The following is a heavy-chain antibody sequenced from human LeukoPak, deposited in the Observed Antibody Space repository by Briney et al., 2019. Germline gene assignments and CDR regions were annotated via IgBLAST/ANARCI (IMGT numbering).Heavy chain of an antibody. Sequence: EGSLRLSCTASGFMFGSFSMNWVRQAPGRGLEWVSSISSSGSVTYYADSVKGRFTASKDNARNSLHLQMNNLAVEDTATYFCARGQPDSGGHYYSWYFDYWGQGTPVTVSS. CDR3: ARGQPDSGGHYYSWYFDY. CDR2: ISSSGSVT. V-gene: IGHV3-21*01. J-gene: IGHJ4*02. CDR1: GFMFGSFS. D-gene: IGHD3-22*01.